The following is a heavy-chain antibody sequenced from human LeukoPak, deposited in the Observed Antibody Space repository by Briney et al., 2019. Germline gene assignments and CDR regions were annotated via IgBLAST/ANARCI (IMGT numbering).Heavy chain of an antibody. CDR1: GGSISSNSYY. CDR2: IYFSGSP. V-gene: IGHV4-39*01. J-gene: IGHJ4*02. CDR3: ARWRTAKTAFDY. Sequence: LETLSLTCTVSGGSISSNSYYWGWIRQPPGKGLEWIGSIYFSGSPYYNPSLKSRVTMSVDTSKNQFSLKVSSVTAADTAVYYCARWRTAKTAFDYWGQGTLVTVSS. D-gene: IGHD2-21*02.